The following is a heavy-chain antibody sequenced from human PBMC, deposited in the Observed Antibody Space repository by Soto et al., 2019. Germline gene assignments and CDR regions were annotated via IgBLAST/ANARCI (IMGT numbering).Heavy chain of an antibody. J-gene: IGHJ4*02. CDR2: INPNSGGT. Sequence: ASVKVSCKASGYTFTGYYMHWVRQAPGQGLEWMGWINPNSGGTNYAQKFQGRVTMTRDTSISTAYMELSRLRSDDTAVYYCARPGTYYDSSGPFEYWGQGTLVTVSS. CDR3: ARPGTYYDSSGPFEY. CDR1: GYTFTGYY. V-gene: IGHV1-2*02. D-gene: IGHD3-22*01.